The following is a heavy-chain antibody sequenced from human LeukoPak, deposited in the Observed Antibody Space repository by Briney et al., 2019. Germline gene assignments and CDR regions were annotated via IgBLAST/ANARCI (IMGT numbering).Heavy chain of an antibody. J-gene: IGHJ4*02. CDR3: AKNIGDYNSHYFDY. V-gene: IGHV3-11*04. CDR2: ISSSGSTI. D-gene: IGHD2-21*02. CDR1: GFTFSDYY. Sequence: PGGSLRLSCAASGFTFSDYYMSWIRQAPGKGLEWVSYISSSGSTIYYADSVKGRFTISRDNAKNSLYLQMNSLRPEDTAVYYCAKNIGDYNSHYFDYWGQGSLVIVSS.